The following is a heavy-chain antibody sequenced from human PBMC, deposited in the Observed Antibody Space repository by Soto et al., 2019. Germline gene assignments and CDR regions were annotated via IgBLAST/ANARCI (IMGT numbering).Heavy chain of an antibody. CDR3: ARGWGVTVPTYYYYYYGMDV. CDR1: GGSFSGYY. J-gene: IGHJ6*02. D-gene: IGHD4-4*01. Sequence: ETLSLTCAVYGGSFSGYYWSWIRQPPGKGLEWIGEINHSGSTNYNPSLKSRVTISVDTSKNQFSLKLSSVTAADTAVYYCARGWGVTVPTYYYYYYGMDVWGQGTTVTVSS. V-gene: IGHV4-34*01. CDR2: INHSGST.